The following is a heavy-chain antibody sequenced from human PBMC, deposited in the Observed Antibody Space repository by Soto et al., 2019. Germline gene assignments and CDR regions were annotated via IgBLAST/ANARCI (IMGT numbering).Heavy chain of an antibody. D-gene: IGHD4-17*01. Sequence: QSLPYSVSDDNVGNYCCHCIRKTAGKGLEWIGRIYITGSPNYNPSLKSRVTMSVDTSKNQFSLKLSLTSVTAADSAVYYCARSPAYGDYANLDTWGQGTLVTVSS. CDR1: DDNVGNYC. V-gene: IGHV4-4*07. CDR2: IYITGSP. J-gene: IGHJ5*02. CDR3: ARSPAYGDYANLDT.